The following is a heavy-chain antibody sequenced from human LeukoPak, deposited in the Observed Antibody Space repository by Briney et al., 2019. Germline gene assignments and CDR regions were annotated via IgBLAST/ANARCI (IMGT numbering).Heavy chain of an antibody. V-gene: IGHV3-7*01. CDR2: IKQDGSEK. D-gene: IGHD1-26*01. J-gene: IGHJ4*02. CDR1: GLTLSRYW. Sequence: GGSLRLSCVASGLTLSRYWMSWVRQAPGKGLEWVANIKQDGSEKYYVDSVKGRFTISRDNAKNSLYLQVNSPKAEDTAMYYCASLLGEATLFDYWGQGTLVTVSS. CDR3: ASLLGEATLFDY.